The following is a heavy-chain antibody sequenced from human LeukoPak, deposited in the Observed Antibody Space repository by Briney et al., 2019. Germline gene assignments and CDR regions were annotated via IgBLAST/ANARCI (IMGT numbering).Heavy chain of an antibody. D-gene: IGHD3-10*01. Sequence: PGGSLRLSCAASGFTFDDYAMHWVRQAPGKGLEWVSLISWDGGSTYYADSVKGRFTISRDNGKNSLYLQMNSLRAEDTALYYCAKPMVRGVITAYGMDVWGQGTTVTVSS. V-gene: IGHV3-43D*03. CDR2: ISWDGGST. CDR3: AKPMVRGVITAYGMDV. J-gene: IGHJ6*02. CDR1: GFTFDDYA.